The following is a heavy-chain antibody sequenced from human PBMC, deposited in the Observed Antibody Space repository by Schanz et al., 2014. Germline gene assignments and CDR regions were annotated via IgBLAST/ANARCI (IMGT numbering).Heavy chain of an antibody. CDR3: AREYASTWFESNVMAGRIDN. Sequence: VQLVESGGGVVQPGRSLRLSCAGSGFSFSDYGMHWVRQAPGKGLEWLTVISYDGSTKYYTDSVKGRFTISRDAAKDSLFLQMTSLRADDTAVYFCAREYASTWFESNVMAGRIDNWGQGTLVTVSS. CDR2: ISYDGSTK. J-gene: IGHJ4*02. CDR1: GFSFSDYG. D-gene: IGHD2-8*01. V-gene: IGHV3-30*03.